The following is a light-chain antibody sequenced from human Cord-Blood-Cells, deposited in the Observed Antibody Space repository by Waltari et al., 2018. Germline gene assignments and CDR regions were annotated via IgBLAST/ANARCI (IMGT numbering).Light chain of an antibody. V-gene: IGLV2-23*01. Sequence: QSALTQPASVSGSPGQSITISCTGTSSDVGSYTLVSWYQQHPGKAPKLMIYEGSKRPSGCSNRFSGSKSGNTASLTIAGLQAEDEADYYCCSYAGSSTLVFGGGTKLTVL. CDR1: SSDVGSYTL. J-gene: IGLJ2*01. CDR3: CSYAGSSTLV. CDR2: EGS.